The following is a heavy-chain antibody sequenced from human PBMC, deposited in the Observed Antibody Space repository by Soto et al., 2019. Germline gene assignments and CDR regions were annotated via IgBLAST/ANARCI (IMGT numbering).Heavy chain of an antibody. V-gene: IGHV3-30*18. J-gene: IGHJ4*02. CDR2: ISYDGSNK. D-gene: IGHD3-22*01. Sequence: GGSLRLSCAASGFTFSSYGMHWVRQAPGKGLEWVAVISYDGSNKYYADSVKGRFTISRDNSKNTLYLQMNSLRAEDTAVYYCAKPVGPYYYDSSGLDYWGQGTLVTV. CDR3: AKPVGPYYYDSSGLDY. CDR1: GFTFSSYG.